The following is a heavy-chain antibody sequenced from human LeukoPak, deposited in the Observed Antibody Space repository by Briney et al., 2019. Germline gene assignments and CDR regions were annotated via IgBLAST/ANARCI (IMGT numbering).Heavy chain of an antibody. CDR2: IYYSGST. Sequence: SETLSLTCTVSGGSISTYYWSWIRQPPGKGLEWIGYIYYSGSTNYNPSLKSRVTISVDTSTNQFSLKLSSVTAADTAVYYCAREHSSGWYGFFDDWGQGTLVTVSS. V-gene: IGHV4-59*08. CDR1: GGSISTYY. J-gene: IGHJ4*02. D-gene: IGHD6-19*01. CDR3: AREHSSGWYGFFDD.